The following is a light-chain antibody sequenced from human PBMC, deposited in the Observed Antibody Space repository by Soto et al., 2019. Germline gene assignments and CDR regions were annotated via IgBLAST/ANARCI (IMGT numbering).Light chain of an antibody. V-gene: IGLV1-44*01. CDR3: AAWDYSLNGYV. Sequence: QSVLTQPPSASGTPGQGVTISCSGSSSNIGSNTVNWYQQLPGTAPKLLIYSYNQRPSGVPDRFSGSKSVTSASLAISGLQSEDEAEYECAAWDYSLNGYVFGTGTKLTVL. J-gene: IGLJ1*01. CDR2: SYN. CDR1: SSNIGSNT.